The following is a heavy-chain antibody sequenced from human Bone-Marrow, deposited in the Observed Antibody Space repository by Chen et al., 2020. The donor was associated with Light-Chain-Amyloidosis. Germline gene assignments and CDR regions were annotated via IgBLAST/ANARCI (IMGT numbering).Heavy chain of an antibody. J-gene: IGHJ4*02. V-gene: IGHV1-69*06. D-gene: IGHD4-4*01. CDR2: IIPILGTA. CDR1: GGTFNTYA. Sequence: QVQLVQSGAEVKKPGSSVKVSCKASGGTFNTYAINWVRQAPGQGLEWMGGIIPILGTASYAQKFQGRVTITADKASSTAYMELSSLTSGDTAVYYCAEGPYSNLGYWGQGTLVTVSS. CDR3: AEGPYSNLGY.